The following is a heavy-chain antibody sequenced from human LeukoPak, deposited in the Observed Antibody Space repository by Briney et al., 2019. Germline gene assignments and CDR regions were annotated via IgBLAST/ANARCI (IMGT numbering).Heavy chain of an antibody. CDR1: GFTVSSKY. CDR3: ARGPNCSSTSCRDWLCY. V-gene: IGHV3-66*01. Sequence: PGGSLRLSCAASGFTVSSKYMSWVRQAPGKGLEWVSLIYGDGSTYYADSVKGRFTISRDNSKNMLYLQMNSLRAEDTAVYYCARGPNCSSTSCRDWLCYWGQGTLVTVSS. J-gene: IGHJ4*02. D-gene: IGHD2-2*01. CDR2: IYGDGST.